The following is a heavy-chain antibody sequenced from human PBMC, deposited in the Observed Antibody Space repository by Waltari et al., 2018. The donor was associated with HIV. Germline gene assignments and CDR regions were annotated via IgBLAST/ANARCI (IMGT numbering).Heavy chain of an antibody. CDR3: AKDRLQGYYNSNSGERPFDH. D-gene: IGHD1-26*01. V-gene: IGHV3-30*18. Sequence: QVQLLESGGGLVQPRTSLRLSCKTSGIQFSRYVTPGFRQATGKEGGVGATISYDAVNKYYLDSVKGRFTVSRDGSKNTLYLQMNSLRGDDTAIYYCAKDRLQGYYNSNSGERPFDHWGQGTLVTVSS. J-gene: IGHJ4*02. CDR2: ISYDAVNK. CDR1: GIQFSRYV.